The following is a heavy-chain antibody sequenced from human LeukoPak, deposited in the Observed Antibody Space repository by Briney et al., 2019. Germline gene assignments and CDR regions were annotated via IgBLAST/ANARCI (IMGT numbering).Heavy chain of an antibody. CDR1: GFTFSNYA. V-gene: IGHV3-23*01. CDR3: ARLSRVVVVAASFYYFDY. Sequence: GGSLRLSCAASGFTFSNYAMNWVRQAPGKGLEWVSAISDSGGGTYYADSVKGRFTISRNNSKNTLYLQMNSLRAEDTAVYYCARLSRVVVVAASFYYFDYWGQGTLVTDSS. CDR2: ISDSGGGT. J-gene: IGHJ4*02. D-gene: IGHD2-15*01.